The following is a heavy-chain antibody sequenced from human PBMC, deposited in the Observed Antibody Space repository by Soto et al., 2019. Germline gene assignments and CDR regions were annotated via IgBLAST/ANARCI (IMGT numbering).Heavy chain of an antibody. J-gene: IGHJ6*02. CDR1: GYTFTSYG. D-gene: IGHD3-9*01. Sequence: ASVKVSCKASGYTFTSYGISWARQATGQGIEWMGWISAYNGNTNYAQKLQGRVTMTTDTSTSTAYMELRSLRSDDTAVYYCARMADYDILTGYFRGHYGMDVWGQGTTVTVSS. CDR3: ARMADYDILTGYFRGHYGMDV. V-gene: IGHV1-18*01. CDR2: ISAYNGNT.